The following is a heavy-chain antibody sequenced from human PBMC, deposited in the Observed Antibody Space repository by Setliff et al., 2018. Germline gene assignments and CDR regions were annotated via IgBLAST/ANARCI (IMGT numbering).Heavy chain of an antibody. CDR3: ARLPLPAAWELLDLRYYYYYMDV. Sequence: ASVKVSCKASGYAFTTYYMHWVRQAPGQGLEWIGVINPSDGNTNYAQKLQGRVTMTTDTSTSTAYMELRSLRSDDTAVYYCARLPLPAAWELLDLRYYYYYMDVWGKGTTVTVSS. D-gene: IGHD1-26*01. CDR1: GYAFTTYY. V-gene: IGHV1-46*01. CDR2: INPSDGNT. J-gene: IGHJ6*03.